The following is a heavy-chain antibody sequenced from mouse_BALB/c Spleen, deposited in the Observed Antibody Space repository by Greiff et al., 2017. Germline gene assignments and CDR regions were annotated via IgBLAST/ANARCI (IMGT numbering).Heavy chain of an antibody. V-gene: IGHV12-1-1*01. J-gene: IGHJ4*01. CDR3: SRENQWYYAMDY. CDR2: ICYEGSF. Sequence: QVQLKESGPAVIKPSQSLSLTCIVSGFSFTSCSYCWLWSRPPPGLGLEWMVRICYEGSFYSSPSIKSRSTISRDTTLNKFFIQLSSVTNDDTAMYYCSRENQWYYAMDYWGQGTSVTVSA. CDR1: GFSFTSCSYC.